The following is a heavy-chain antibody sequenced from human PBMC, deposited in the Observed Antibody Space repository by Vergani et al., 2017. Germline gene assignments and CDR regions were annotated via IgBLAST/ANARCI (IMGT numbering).Heavy chain of an antibody. Sequence: QVQLVQSGAEVKKPGSSVKVSCKASGGTFSSYAISWVRQAPGQGLEWMGGIIPIFGTANYAQKFQGRVTITADESTSTAYMELSSLRSEDTAVYYCARVRPRYCSSTSCAYDAFDIWGQGTTVTVSS. J-gene: IGHJ3*02. CDR3: ARVRPRYCSSTSCAYDAFDI. CDR2: IIPIFGTA. CDR1: GGTFSSYA. V-gene: IGHV1-69*01. D-gene: IGHD2-2*01.